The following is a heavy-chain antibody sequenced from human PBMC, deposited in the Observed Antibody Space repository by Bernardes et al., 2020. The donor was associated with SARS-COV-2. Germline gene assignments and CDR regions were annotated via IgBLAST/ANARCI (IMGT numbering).Heavy chain of an antibody. CDR3: AKDLGSSWNFDY. V-gene: IGHV3-30*18. D-gene: IGHD2-2*01. CDR1: GFTFGDFG. J-gene: IGHJ4*02. CDR2: ASYDGSLQ. Sequence: GGSLRLSCAASGFTFGDFGMHWVRQTPGKGLEWVAVASYDGSLQFYADSVKGRFTVSRDNYRDTLYLEMNSLRLEDTAVYFCAKDLGSSWNFDYWGQGTLVTVSS.